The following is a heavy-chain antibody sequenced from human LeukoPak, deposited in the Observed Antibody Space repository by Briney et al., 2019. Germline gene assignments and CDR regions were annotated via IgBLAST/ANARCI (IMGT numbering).Heavy chain of an antibody. J-gene: IGHJ4*02. CDR1: GFTFSNYW. D-gene: IGHD4-23*01. Sequence: GGSLRLSCAASGFTFSNYWMHWVRQAPGEGLVWVSHINADGTSTTYADSVKGRFTISRDNAKNTLYLQMNSLRAEDTAVYYCARDRWLLDYWGQGTPVTVSS. V-gene: IGHV3-74*01. CDR3: ARDRWLLDY. CDR2: INADGTST.